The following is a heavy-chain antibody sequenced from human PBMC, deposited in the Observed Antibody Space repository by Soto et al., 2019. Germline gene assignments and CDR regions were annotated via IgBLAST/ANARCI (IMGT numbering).Heavy chain of an antibody. V-gene: IGHV1-69*12. CDR2: IMPVFATT. Sequence: QVQLMQSGAEVKKPGSSVKVSCKASGGTFSTSAISWVRQAPGEGLEWVGGIMPVFATTDYAQKFQGRVTISAEESTTTAYLELTSLTTDDTAVYYCARDKDRQQLGGNYYYILDVWGHGTAITVSS. CDR3: ARDKDRQQLGGNYYYILDV. D-gene: IGHD3-3*02. CDR1: GGTFSTSA. J-gene: IGHJ6*02.